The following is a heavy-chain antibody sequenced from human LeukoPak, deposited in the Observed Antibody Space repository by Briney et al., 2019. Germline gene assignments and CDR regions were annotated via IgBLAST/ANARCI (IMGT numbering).Heavy chain of an antibody. V-gene: IGHV4-39*01. J-gene: IGHJ4*02. D-gene: IGHD3-10*01. Sequence: SETLSLTCTVSGGSISSSSYYWGWIRQPPGKGLEWIGSIYYSGSTYYNPSLKSRVTISVDTSKNQFSLKLSSVTAADTAVYYCARQSRPSWFGELNPYYFDYWGQGTLVTVSS. CDR3: ARQSRPSWFGELNPYYFDY. CDR1: GGSISSSSYY. CDR2: IYYSGST.